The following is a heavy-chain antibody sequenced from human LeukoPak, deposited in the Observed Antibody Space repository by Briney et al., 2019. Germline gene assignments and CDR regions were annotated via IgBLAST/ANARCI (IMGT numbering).Heavy chain of an antibody. V-gene: IGHV3-30*18. CDR2: ISYDGSNK. CDR3: AKAATYNWNSGKYYFDY. J-gene: IGHJ4*02. D-gene: IGHD1-7*01. Sequence: GGSLRLSCAASGFTFSSYGMHWVRQAPGKGLEWVAVISYDGSNKYYADSVKGRFTISRDNSKNTLYLQMNSLRAEDTAVYYCAKAATYNWNSGKYYFDYWGQGTLVTVSS. CDR1: GFTFSSYG.